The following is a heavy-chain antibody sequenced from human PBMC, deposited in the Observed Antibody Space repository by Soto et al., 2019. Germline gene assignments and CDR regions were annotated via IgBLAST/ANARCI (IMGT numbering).Heavy chain of an antibody. Sequence: PGGSLRLSCAASGVTFSSYSMNWVRQAPGKGLEWVSYISSSISTIYYADSVKGRFTISRDNAKNSLYLQMNSLRDEDTAVYYCARHRKITIFGVSSPDPWGQGTLVTVSS. V-gene: IGHV3-48*02. CDR1: GVTFSSYS. D-gene: IGHD3-3*01. CDR3: ARHRKITIFGVSSPDP. J-gene: IGHJ5*02. CDR2: ISSSISTI.